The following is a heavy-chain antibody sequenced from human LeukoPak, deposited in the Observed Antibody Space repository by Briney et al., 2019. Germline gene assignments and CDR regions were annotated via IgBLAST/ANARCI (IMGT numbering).Heavy chain of an antibody. CDR1: GFTFSSYG. D-gene: IGHD5/OR15-5a*01. J-gene: IGHJ6*02. V-gene: IGHV3-30*18. CDR2: ISNDGSNK. Sequence: GGSLRLSCAASGFTFSSYGMHWVRQAPGKGLGWVAVISNDGSNKYYADSAKGRFTISRDNTKNTLYLQMNSLRAEDTGVYYCAKSGVYTRGRGYCYGFDVWGQGTTVTVSS. CDR3: AKSGVYTRGRGYCYGFDV.